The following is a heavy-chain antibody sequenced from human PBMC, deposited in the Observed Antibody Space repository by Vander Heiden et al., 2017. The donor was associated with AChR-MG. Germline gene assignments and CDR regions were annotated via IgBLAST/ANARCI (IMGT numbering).Heavy chain of an antibody. CDR2: IKQDGSEK. V-gene: IGHV3-7*01. CDR3: ARDAHSSSWPYYYYGMDV. CDR1: GFTFSSSW. J-gene: IGHJ6*02. D-gene: IGHD6-13*01. Sequence: EVQLVESGGGLVQPGGSLRLSCAASGFTFSSSWVSWVRQAPGKGLEWVANIKQDGSEKYYVDSVKGRFTISRDNAKNSLYLQMNSLRAEDTAVYYCARDAHSSSWPYYYYGMDVWGQGTTVTVSS.